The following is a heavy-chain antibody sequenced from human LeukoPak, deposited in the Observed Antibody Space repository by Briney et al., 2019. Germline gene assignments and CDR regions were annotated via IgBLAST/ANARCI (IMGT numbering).Heavy chain of an antibody. J-gene: IGHJ4*02. V-gene: IGHV1-2*02. CDR3: AREVAAAGTGHHFDY. D-gene: IGHD6-13*01. CDR1: GYTFTGYY. Sequence: GASVKVSCKSSGYTFTGYYMHWVRQAPGQGLAWMGWINPNSGGTNYAQKFQGRVTMTRDTSISTAYMELSRLRSDDTAVYYCAREVAAAGTGHHFDYWGQGTLVTVSS. CDR2: INPNSGGT.